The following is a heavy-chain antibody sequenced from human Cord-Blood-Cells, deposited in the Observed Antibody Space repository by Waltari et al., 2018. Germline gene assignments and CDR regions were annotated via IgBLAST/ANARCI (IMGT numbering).Heavy chain of an antibody. V-gene: IGHV3-7*01. J-gene: IGHJ3*02. CDR3: ASSAPYYDFWSGQSAFDI. D-gene: IGHD3-3*01. CDR1: GFTFSSYW. CDR2: IKQDGSEK. Sequence: EVQLVESGGGLVQPGGSLRLSCAASGFTFSSYWMSWVRQAPGKGRGWVANIKQDGSEKSYGAPGKVRFTISRDNAKNSLYLQMNSLRAEDTAVYYCASSAPYYDFWSGQSAFDIWGQGTMVTVSS.